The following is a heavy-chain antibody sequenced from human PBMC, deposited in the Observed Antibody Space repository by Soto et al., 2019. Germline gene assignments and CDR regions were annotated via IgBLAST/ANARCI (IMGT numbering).Heavy chain of an antibody. CDR2: IIPIFGTA. CDR3: ARRVAIDEAFDI. V-gene: IGHV1-69*13. CDR1: GGTFSSYA. Sequence: AASVKVSCKASGGTFSSYAISWVRQAPGQGLEWMGGIIPIFGTANYAQKFQGRVTITADESTSTAYMELSSLRSEDTAVYYCARRVAIDEAFDIWGQGTMVTVSS. J-gene: IGHJ3*02. D-gene: IGHD2-15*01.